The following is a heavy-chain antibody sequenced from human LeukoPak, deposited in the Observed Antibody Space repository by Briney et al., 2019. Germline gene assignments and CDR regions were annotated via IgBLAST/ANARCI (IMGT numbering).Heavy chain of an antibody. CDR3: ARGRKWLRLWYYYYYMDV. J-gene: IGHJ6*03. CDR2: MNPNSGNT. V-gene: IGHV1-8*01. Sequence: ASVKVSCKASGYTFTSYDINWVRQATGQGLEWMGWMNPNSGNTGYAQKFQGRVTMTRNTSISTAYMELSSLRSEDTAVYYCARGRKWLRLWYYYYYMDVWGKGTTVTISS. D-gene: IGHD5-12*01. CDR1: GYTFTSYD.